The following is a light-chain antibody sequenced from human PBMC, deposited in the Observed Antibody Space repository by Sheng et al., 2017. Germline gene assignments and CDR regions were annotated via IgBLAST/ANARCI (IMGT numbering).Light chain of an antibody. Sequence: DIQMTQSPSSLSASVGDRVSITCRASQSIRQTLNWYQQKPGEAPRLLIYAASNLQSGVPSRFSGSGSGTDFILTISSLELDDYATYYCQHTFSTPWTFGQGTTVEI. J-gene: IGKJ1*01. CDR3: QHTFSTPWT. CDR1: QSIRQT. V-gene: IGKV1-39*01. CDR2: AAS.